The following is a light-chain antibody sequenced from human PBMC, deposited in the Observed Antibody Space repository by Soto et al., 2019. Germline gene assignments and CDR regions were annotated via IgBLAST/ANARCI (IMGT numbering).Light chain of an antibody. V-gene: IGKV3-11*01. CDR1: QSVSSY. CDR2: DAS. Sequence: EIVLTQSPATLSLSPGERATLSCRASQSVSSYLAWYQQKPGQPPRLLIYDASNRATGIPARFSGSGSGTDCTLTISSLEPEDFAVYYCQRRSNWSTTFGQGTKVEIK. CDR3: QRRSNWSTT. J-gene: IGKJ1*01.